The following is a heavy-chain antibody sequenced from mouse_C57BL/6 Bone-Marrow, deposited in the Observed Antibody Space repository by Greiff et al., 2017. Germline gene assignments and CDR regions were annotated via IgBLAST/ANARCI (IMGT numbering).Heavy chain of an antibody. CDR2: IWSGGST. CDR1: GFSLTSYG. Sequence: VQLQQSGPGLVQPSQSLSITCTVSGFSLTSYGVHWVRQSPGKGLEWLGVIWSGGSTDYNAAFISRLSISKDNSKSQVFFKMNSLQADDTAIYYCAREEAYCDEDWFAYWGQGTLVTVSA. CDR3: AREEAYCDEDWFAY. V-gene: IGHV2-2*01. J-gene: IGHJ3*01. D-gene: IGHD2-4*01.